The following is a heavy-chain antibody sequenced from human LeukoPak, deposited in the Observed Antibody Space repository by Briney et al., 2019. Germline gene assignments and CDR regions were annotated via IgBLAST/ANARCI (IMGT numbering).Heavy chain of an antibody. CDR1: GGSISSSNW. CDR2: IYHSGST. Sequence: SETLSLTCAVSGGSISSSNWWSWVRQPPGKGLEWIGEIYHSGSTNYNPSLKSRVTISVDTSKNQFSLKLSSVTAADTAVYYCARDGSHPYAFDIWGQGTMVTVSS. J-gene: IGHJ3*02. CDR3: ARDGSHPYAFDI. D-gene: IGHD6-13*01. V-gene: IGHV4-4*02.